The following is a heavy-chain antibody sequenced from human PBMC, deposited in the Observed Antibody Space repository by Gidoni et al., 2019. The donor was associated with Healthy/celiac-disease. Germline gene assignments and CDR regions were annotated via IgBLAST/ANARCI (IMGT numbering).Heavy chain of an antibody. Sequence: QVQLVESGGGVVQPGRSLRLSCAASGFTFSSYAMHWVRQAPGKGLEWVAVISYDGSNKYYADSVKGRFTISRDNSKNTLYLQMNSLRAEDTAVYYCARDGEYDSGWYSIDYWGQGTLVTVSS. CDR1: GFTFSSYA. V-gene: IGHV3-30-3*01. D-gene: IGHD6-19*01. J-gene: IGHJ4*02. CDR3: ARDGEYDSGWYSIDY. CDR2: ISYDGSNK.